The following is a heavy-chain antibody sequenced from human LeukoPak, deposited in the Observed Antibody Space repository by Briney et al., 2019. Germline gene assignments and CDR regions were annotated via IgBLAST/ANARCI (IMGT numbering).Heavy chain of an antibody. CDR2: NSGGRP. CDR1: GFTVSSNY. V-gene: IGHV3-53*01. CDR3: ARMLGGGYTGLFDC. Sequence: PGGSLRLSCAASGFTVSSNYMSWVRQASGKGLEWVSVNSGGRPSYADSVKGRFTMSRDNSKNTVYLQMNSLRAEDTAVYYCARMLGGGYTGLFDCWGQGTLVTVSS. D-gene: IGHD3-10*02. J-gene: IGHJ4*02.